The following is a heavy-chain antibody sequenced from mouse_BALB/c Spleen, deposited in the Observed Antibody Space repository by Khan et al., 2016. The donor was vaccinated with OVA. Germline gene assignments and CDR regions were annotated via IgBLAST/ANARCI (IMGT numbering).Heavy chain of an antibody. CDR1: GYTFSVYW. Sequence: QVQLQQSGAELANPGASVKMSCKSSGYTFSVYWIYWLKQRPGQGLEWIGYINPSSGYSDYNQRFKDKATLTADKSSTTAYMQLSSLTSEDSGVYFCVRRRFYGDLWYFDVWGAGTTVTVS. J-gene: IGHJ1*01. D-gene: IGHD2-13*01. CDR2: INPSSGYS. CDR3: VRRRFYGDLWYFDV. V-gene: IGHV1-7*01.